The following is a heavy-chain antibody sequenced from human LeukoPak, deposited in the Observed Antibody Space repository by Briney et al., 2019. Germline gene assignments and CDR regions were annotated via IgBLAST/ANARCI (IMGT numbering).Heavy chain of an antibody. J-gene: IGHJ4*02. V-gene: IGHV3-66*01. D-gene: IGHD1-26*01. CDR1: GFTVSSSY. CDR2: IYSGGIT. Sequence: GGSLRLSCAASGFTVSSSYMSWVRQAPGRGLEWVSVIYSGGITYYADSVKGRFAISRDNSKNTQYLQMNSLRAEDTAVYYCARDLGGGTYYVGSDNWGQGTLVTVSS. CDR3: ARDLGGGTYYVGSDN.